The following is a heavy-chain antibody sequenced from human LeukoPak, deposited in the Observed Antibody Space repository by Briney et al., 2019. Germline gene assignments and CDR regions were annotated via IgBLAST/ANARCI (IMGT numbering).Heavy chain of an antibody. CDR2: IYSAGTT. CDR1: GFTFSTYE. Sequence: GGSLRLSCEASGFTFSTYEMNWVRQALGKGLEWVSVIYSAGTTYYADSVKGRFTISRDNSKNTVYLQMNSLRAEDTAVYYCARARLNYYDSSGYGYWGQGTLVTVSS. CDR3: ARARLNYYDSSGYGY. D-gene: IGHD3-22*01. J-gene: IGHJ4*02. V-gene: IGHV3-66*01.